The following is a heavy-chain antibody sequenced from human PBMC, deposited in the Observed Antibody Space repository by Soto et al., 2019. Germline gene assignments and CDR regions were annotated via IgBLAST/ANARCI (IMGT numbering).Heavy chain of an antibody. CDR2: IKEDGSEE. J-gene: IGHJ4*02. Sequence: GGTLNFSCAASGFTSSSSWMNWVRQAPGKGMEWVAGIKEDGSEEYYVDYVKGRFTISRDNVENSLYMQMNSLRGEDTAVYFCARDRGYSWFDYWGLGTLVTVSS. CDR1: GFTSSSSW. V-gene: IGHV3-7*01. CDR3: ARDRGYSWFDY. D-gene: IGHD5-18*01.